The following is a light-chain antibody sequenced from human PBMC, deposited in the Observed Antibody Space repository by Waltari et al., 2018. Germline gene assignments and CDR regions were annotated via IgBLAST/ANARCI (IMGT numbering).Light chain of an antibody. CDR3: QQYYSYPRVT. CDR1: QGISSY. Sequence: AIRMTQSPSSFSASTGDRVTITCRASQGISSYFAWYQQKPGKAPKLRIYAASTLQSGVPSRFSGSGSGTDFTFTISCLQSEDFATYYCQQYYSYPRVTFGPGTKVDIK. CDR2: AAS. V-gene: IGKV1-8*01. J-gene: IGKJ3*01.